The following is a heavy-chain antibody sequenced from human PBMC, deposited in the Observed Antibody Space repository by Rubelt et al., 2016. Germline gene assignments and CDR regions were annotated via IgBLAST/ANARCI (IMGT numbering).Heavy chain of an antibody. V-gene: IGHV5-51*01. CDR1: GYSFTSHW. D-gene: IGHD4-17*01. Sequence: VKKPGESLKISCQASGYSFTSHWIGWVRQVPGRGLEWIGIIYPSDSDTRYNPSFQGHVTISVDKSFGATYLQWSSLEASDTAMYYRARVTTVTNDNWFDPWGQGTLVTVSS. J-gene: IGHJ5*02. CDR3: ARVTTVTNDNWFDP. CDR2: IYPSDSDT.